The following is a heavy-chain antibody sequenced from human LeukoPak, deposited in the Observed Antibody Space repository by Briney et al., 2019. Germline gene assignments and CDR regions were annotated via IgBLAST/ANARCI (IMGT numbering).Heavy chain of an antibody. Sequence: SVKVSCKASGGTFSRYAISWVRQAPGQGLEWMGRIIPIFGIANYAQKFQGRVTITADKSTSTAYMELSSLRSEDTAVYYCASGDSGYSYGYSYYYYGMDVWGQGTTVTVSS. D-gene: IGHD5-18*01. J-gene: IGHJ6*02. CDR3: ASGDSGYSYGYSYYYYGMDV. CDR1: GGTFSRYA. V-gene: IGHV1-69*04. CDR2: IIPIFGIA.